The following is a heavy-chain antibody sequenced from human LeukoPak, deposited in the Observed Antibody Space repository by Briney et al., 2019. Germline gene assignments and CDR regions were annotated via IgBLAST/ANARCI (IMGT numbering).Heavy chain of an antibody. V-gene: IGHV4-4*07. J-gene: IGHJ3*02. CDR3: ANGLRRAFDI. CDR2: IYTSGST. D-gene: IGHD4-17*01. CDR1: GGSISSYY. Sequence: QSSETLSLTCTVSGGSISSYYWSWIRQPAGKGLEWIGRIYTSGSTNYNPSLKSRVTMSVDTSKNQFSLKLSSVTAADTAVYYCANGLRRAFDIWGQGTMVTVSS.